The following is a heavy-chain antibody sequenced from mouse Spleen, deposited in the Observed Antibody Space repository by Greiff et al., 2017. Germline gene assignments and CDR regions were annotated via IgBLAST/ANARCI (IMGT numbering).Heavy chain of an antibody. CDR2: IYPGSGST. V-gene: IGHV1-55*01. Sequence: QVQLQQSGAELVKPGTSVKLSCKASGYNFTSYWINWVKLRPGQGLEWIGDIYPGSGSTNYNEKFKSKATLTVDTSSSTAYMQLSSLASEDSALYYCARDYAMDYWGQGTSVTVSS. CDR3: ARDYAMDY. CDR1: GYNFTSYW. J-gene: IGHJ4*01.